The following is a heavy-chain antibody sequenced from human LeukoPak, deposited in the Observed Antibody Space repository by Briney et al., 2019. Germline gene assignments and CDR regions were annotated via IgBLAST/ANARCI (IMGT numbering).Heavy chain of an antibody. Sequence: GGSLRLSCAASGFTFSSYSMTWVRQAPGKGLEWGSSISSSSSYIYYADSVKGRFTISRDNAKNSLYLQMNSLRAEDTAVSYCARDPMVRGVIRYFDYWGQGTLVTVSS. CDR2: ISSSSSYI. V-gene: IGHV3-21*01. D-gene: IGHD3-10*01. CDR3: ARDPMVRGVIRYFDY. J-gene: IGHJ4*02. CDR1: GFTFSSYS.